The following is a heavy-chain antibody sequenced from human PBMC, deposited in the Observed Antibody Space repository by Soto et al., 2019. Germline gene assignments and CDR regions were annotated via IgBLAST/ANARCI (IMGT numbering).Heavy chain of an antibody. CDR1: GGSISSGGYS. Sequence: QLQLQESGSGLVKPSQTLSLTCAVSGGSISSGGYSWNRIRQPPGKGLEWIGYIYHSGSTLYNPSLKSRVTISIDKSNNQFSLKLSSVTAADTAVYYCARDQLEGNWFDPWGQGTLVTVSS. CDR2: IYHSGST. D-gene: IGHD1-1*01. J-gene: IGHJ5*02. V-gene: IGHV4-30-2*01. CDR3: ARDQLEGNWFDP.